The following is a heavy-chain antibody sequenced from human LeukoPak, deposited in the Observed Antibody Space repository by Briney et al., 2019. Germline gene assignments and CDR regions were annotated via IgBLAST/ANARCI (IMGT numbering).Heavy chain of an antibody. CDR2: ISSKGGST. Sequence: GGSLRLSCAASGFTFSTYAMHWVRQAPGKGLEYVSAISSKGGSTYYANSVKGRFSISRDNSKNTLYLQLGSLRAEDMAVYYCARPVVVAANIDYWGQGTLVTVSS. CDR3: ARPVVVAANIDY. CDR1: GFTFSTYA. D-gene: IGHD2-15*01. V-gene: IGHV3-64*01. J-gene: IGHJ4*02.